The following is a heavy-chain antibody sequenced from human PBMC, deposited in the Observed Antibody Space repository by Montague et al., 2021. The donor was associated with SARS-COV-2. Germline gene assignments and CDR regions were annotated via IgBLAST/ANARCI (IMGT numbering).Heavy chain of an antibody. V-gene: IGHV4-4*02. CDR1: GGSISSSNW. CDR3: ASVIWFGELFSPEYGMGV. J-gene: IGHJ6*02. Sequence: SETLSLTCAVSGGSISSSNWWSWVRQPPGKGLEWIGEIYHSGSTNYNPSLKSRVTISVDKSKNQFSLKLSSATAADTAVYYCASVIWFGELFSPEYGMGVWGQGTTVTVSS. CDR2: IYHSGST. D-gene: IGHD3-10*01.